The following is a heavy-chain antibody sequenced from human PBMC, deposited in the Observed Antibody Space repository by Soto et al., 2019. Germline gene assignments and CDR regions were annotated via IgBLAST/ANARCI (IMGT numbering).Heavy chain of an antibody. CDR3: ASPALVVVPAAIDYYYMDV. V-gene: IGHV4-39*01. Sequence: PSETLSLTCTVSGGSISSSSYYWGWIRQPPGKGLEWIGSIYYSGSTYYNPSLKSRVTISVDTSKNQFSLKLSSVTAADTAVYYCASPALVVVPAAIDYYYMDVWGKGTTVTVSS. J-gene: IGHJ6*03. CDR1: GGSISSSSYY. CDR2: IYYSGST. D-gene: IGHD2-2*01.